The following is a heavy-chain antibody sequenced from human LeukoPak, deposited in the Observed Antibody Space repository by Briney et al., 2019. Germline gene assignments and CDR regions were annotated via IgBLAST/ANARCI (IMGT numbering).Heavy chain of an antibody. V-gene: IGHV4-59*12. CDR2: IYYSGST. Sequence: SETLSLTCTVSGGSISSYYWGWIRQPPGKGLEWIGYIYYSGSTYYNPSLKSRVTISVDTSKNQFSLKLSSVTAADTAVYYCARAPSGALRYFDWLFPGAFDIWGQGTMVTVSS. J-gene: IGHJ3*02. CDR3: ARAPSGALRYFDWLFPGAFDI. CDR1: GGSISSYY. D-gene: IGHD3-9*01.